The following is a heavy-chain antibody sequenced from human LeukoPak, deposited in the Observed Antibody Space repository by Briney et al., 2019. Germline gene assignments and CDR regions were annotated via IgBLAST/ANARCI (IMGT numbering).Heavy chain of an antibody. D-gene: IGHD3-22*01. CDR2: IYYSGST. CDR3: ARWDSSGYYFDY. J-gene: IGHJ4*02. V-gene: IGHV4-61*05. CDR1: GGSISSSSYY. Sequence: SETLSLTCTVSGGSISSSSYYWGWIRQPPGKGLEWIGYIYYSGSTNYNPSLKSRVTISVDTSKNQFSLKLSSVTAADTAVYYCARWDSSGYYFDYWGQGTLVTVSS.